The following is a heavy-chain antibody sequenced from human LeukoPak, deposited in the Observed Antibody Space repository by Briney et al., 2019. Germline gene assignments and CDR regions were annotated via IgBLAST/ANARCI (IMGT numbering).Heavy chain of an antibody. CDR1: GFNFSSYG. Sequence: GRSLRLSCAASGFNFSSYGMHWVRQAPGKGLEWVAVIWYDGSNKYYADSVKGRFAISRDNSKNTLYLQMNSLRAEDTAVYYCARDGVALYYYYGMDVWGQGTTVTVSS. CDR3: ARDGVALYYYYGMDV. D-gene: IGHD3-16*01. J-gene: IGHJ6*02. V-gene: IGHV3-33*01. CDR2: IWYDGSNK.